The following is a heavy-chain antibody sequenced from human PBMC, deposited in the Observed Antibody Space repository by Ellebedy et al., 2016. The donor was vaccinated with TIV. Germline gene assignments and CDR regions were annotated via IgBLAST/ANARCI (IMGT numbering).Heavy chain of an antibody. Sequence: SQTLSLTCAISMDSVPQNGATCNWLRQSPSRGLEWQGRAYYTSTWIYNYAVSVKDRITINPDTSNNQVSLHLNSVTPEDTAVYYFARYLGLHWYPEPAAPWGQGTLVAVSS. D-gene: IGHD2-8*02. V-gene: IGHV6-1*01. J-gene: IGHJ5*02. CDR3: ARYLGLHWYPEPAAP. CDR1: MDSVPQNGAT. CDR2: AYYTSTWIY.